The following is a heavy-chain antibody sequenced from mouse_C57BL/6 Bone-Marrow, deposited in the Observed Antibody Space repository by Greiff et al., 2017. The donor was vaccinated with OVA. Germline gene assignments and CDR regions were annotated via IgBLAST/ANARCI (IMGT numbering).Heavy chain of an antibody. J-gene: IGHJ2*01. Sequence: VQLQQPGAELVRPGTSVKLSCKASGYTFTSYWMHWVKQRPGQGLEWIGVIDPSDSYTNYNQKFKGKATLTVDTSSSTAYMQLSSLTSEDSAVYYCASRRGLLRNYWGQGTTLTVSS. D-gene: IGHD2-3*01. CDR1: GYTFTSYW. CDR3: ASRRGLLRNY. CDR2: IDPSDSYT. V-gene: IGHV1-59*01.